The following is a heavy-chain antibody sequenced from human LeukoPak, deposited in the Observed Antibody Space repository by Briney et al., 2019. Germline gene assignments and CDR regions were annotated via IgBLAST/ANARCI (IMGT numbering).Heavy chain of an antibody. D-gene: IGHD3-16*02. V-gene: IGHV4-39*01. CDR2: IYYSGST. CDR1: GGSISSSNYY. Sequence: SETLSLTCTVSGGSISSSNYYWGWIRQPPGKGLEWIGSIYYSGSTYYNPSLKSRVTISVDTSKNQFSLKLSSVTAADTAVYYCARRTFGGVIAYWGQGTLVTVSS. CDR3: ARRTFGGVIAY. J-gene: IGHJ4*02.